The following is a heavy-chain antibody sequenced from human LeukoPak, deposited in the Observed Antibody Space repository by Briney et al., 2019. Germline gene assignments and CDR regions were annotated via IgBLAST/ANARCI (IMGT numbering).Heavy chain of an antibody. J-gene: IGHJ3*02. CDR3: ARDNLPAGINDAFDI. Sequence: SETLSLTCTVSGGSISSSSYYWGWIRQPPGKGLEWIGYIYYSGSTNYNPSLKSRVTISVDTSKNQFSLKLSSVTAADTAVYYCARDNLPAGINDAFDIWGQGTRVTVSS. V-gene: IGHV4-61*05. CDR2: IYYSGST. CDR1: GGSISSSSYY. D-gene: IGHD1-14*01.